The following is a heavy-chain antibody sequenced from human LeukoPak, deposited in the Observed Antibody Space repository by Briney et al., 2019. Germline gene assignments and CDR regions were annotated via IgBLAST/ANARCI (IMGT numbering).Heavy chain of an antibody. Sequence: SETLSLTCAVYGGSFSGYYWSWIRQPPGKGLEWIGEINHSGSTNYNPSLKSRVTISVDTSKNQFSLKLSSVTAADTAVYYCARALPRYGSGGSCYSRRHYALDIWGQGTMVTVSS. D-gene: IGHD2-15*01. CDR1: GGSFSGYY. V-gene: IGHV4-34*01. J-gene: IGHJ3*02. CDR3: ARALPRYGSGGSCYSRRHYALDI. CDR2: INHSGST.